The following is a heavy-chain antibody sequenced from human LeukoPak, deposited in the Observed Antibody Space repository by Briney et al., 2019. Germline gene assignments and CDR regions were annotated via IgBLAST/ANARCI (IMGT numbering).Heavy chain of an antibody. J-gene: IGHJ4*02. CDR2: IYPNNGAT. D-gene: IGHD3-10*01. CDR1: GYTFSGTGWY. CDR3: ARDGPAQMVDFDY. Sequence: ASVKVSCKASGYTFSGTGWYLYWLRQAPGQVLECMGWIYPNNGATAYAQKFQGRVAMTRDTSITTAYMELSRLRPDDTAVYYCARDGPAQMVDFDYWGQGTLVTVSS. V-gene: IGHV1-2*02.